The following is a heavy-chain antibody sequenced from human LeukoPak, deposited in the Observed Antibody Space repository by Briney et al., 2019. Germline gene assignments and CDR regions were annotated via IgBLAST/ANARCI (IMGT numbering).Heavy chain of an antibody. D-gene: IGHD6-13*01. CDR3: ARSPPSIAAAGTRWFDP. CDR2: IYYSGST. V-gene: IGHV4-39*07. CDR1: GGSISSSSYY. J-gene: IGHJ5*02. Sequence: SETLSLTCTVSGGSISSSSYYWGWIRQPPGKGLEWIGSIYYSGSTYYNPSLKSRVTISVDTSKNQFSQKLSSVTAADTAVYYCARSPPSIAAAGTRWFDPWGQGTLVTVSS.